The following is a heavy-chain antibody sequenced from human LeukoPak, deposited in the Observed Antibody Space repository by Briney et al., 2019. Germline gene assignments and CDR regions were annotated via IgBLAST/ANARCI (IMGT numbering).Heavy chain of an antibody. D-gene: IGHD2-2*02. V-gene: IGHV1-2*02. Sequence: GASVKVSCKASGYTFTGFYIHWVRQAPGQGLEWMGWINPNSGGTKYAQRFQGRVTMTRDTSISTAYMELNSLRSEDTAVYYCARRAGYCSSTSCYIFDYWGQGTLVTVSS. CDR3: ARRAGYCSSTSCYIFDY. CDR2: INPNSGGT. J-gene: IGHJ4*02. CDR1: GYTFTGFY.